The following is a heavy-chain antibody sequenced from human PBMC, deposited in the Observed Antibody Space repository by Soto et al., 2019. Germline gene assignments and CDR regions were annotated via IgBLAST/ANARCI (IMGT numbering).Heavy chain of an antibody. D-gene: IGHD3-3*01. V-gene: IGHV4-59*01. J-gene: IGHJ4*02. CDR2: IYYSGST. CDR3: ARGPPFGR. CDR1: GGSLSSYY. Sequence: SETLSLTCVVSGGSLSSYYWSWIRQPPGKGLEWIGYIYYSGSTNYNPSLKSRVTISVDTSKNQFSLKLSSVTAADTAVYYCARGPPFGRGGQETLVTVPS.